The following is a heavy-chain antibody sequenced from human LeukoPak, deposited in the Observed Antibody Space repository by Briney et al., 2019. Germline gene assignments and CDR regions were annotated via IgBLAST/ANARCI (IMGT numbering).Heavy chain of an antibody. CDR1: GGSISSSSYY. D-gene: IGHD3-10*01. CDR3: ARRSGYYGSGRGRRNWFDP. Sequence: SETLSLTCTVSGGSISSSSYYWGWIRQPPGKGLEWIGSIYYSGSTYYNPSLKSRVTISVDTSKNQFSLKLSSVTAADTAVYYCARRSGYYGSGRGRRNWFDPWGQGTLVTVSS. CDR2: IYYSGST. J-gene: IGHJ5*02. V-gene: IGHV4-39*01.